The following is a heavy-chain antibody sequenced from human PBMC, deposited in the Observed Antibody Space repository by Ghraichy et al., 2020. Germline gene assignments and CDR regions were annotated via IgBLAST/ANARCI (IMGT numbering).Heavy chain of an antibody. D-gene: IGHD3-22*01. CDR3: AREMDSSGYSPFDY. CDR2: IWYDGSNK. CDR1: GFTFSSYG. J-gene: IGHJ4*02. Sequence: GGSLRLSCAASGFTFSSYGMHWVRQAPGKGLEWVAVIWYDGSNKYYADSVKGRFTISRDNSKNTLYLQMNSLRAEDTAVYYCAREMDSSGYSPFDYWGQGTLVTVSS. V-gene: IGHV3-33*01.